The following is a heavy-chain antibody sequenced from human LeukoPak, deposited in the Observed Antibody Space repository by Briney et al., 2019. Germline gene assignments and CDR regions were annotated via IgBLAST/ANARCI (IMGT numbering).Heavy chain of an antibody. Sequence: SLKVPCKPSGFTFTSSAVQRVRQARGHRREWIGWIAIRIGNTNYAQKFQERVTITRDMSTSTAYMELRSLRSEDTGVYYCAAGDAEVQLERRFFYYYYFGMDVWGKGTTVTVSS. V-gene: IGHV1-58*01. J-gene: IGHJ6*04. D-gene: IGHD1-1*01. CDR2: IAIRIGNT. CDR3: AAGDAEVQLERRFFYYYYFGMDV. CDR1: GFTFTSSA.